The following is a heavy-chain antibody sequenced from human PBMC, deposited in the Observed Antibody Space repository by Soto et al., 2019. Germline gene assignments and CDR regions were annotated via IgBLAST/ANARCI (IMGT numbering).Heavy chain of an antibody. Sequence: PGGSLRLSCAASGFTFSSYGMHWVRQAPGKGLEWVAVISYDGSNKYYADSVKGQFTISRDNSKNTLYLQMNSLRAEDTAVYYCAKDALWFGELLSFDIWGQGTMVTVSS. CDR2: ISYDGSNK. CDR1: GFTFSSYG. V-gene: IGHV3-30*18. D-gene: IGHD3-10*01. CDR3: AKDALWFGELLSFDI. J-gene: IGHJ3*02.